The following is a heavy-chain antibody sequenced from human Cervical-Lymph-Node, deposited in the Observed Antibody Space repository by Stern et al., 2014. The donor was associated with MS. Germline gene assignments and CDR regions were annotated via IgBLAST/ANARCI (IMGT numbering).Heavy chain of an antibody. CDR3: AHRSTSVAGAWAS. CDR1: GFSLTTSGVG. CDR2: LYWDDEK. Sequence: QVTLRESGPTLVKPTQTLTLTCDFSGFSLTTSGVGVGWIRQPPGKALEWLALLYWDDEKRYSPSLKNRLSIITDTAKNQVGLTMTNMDPVDTGTYYCAHRSTSVAGAWASWGQGILVVVSS. J-gene: IGHJ5*02. V-gene: IGHV2-5*02. D-gene: IGHD1-26*01.